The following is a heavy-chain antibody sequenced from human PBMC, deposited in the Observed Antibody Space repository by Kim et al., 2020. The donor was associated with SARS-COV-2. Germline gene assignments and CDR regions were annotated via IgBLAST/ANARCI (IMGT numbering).Heavy chain of an antibody. D-gene: IGHD3-22*01. V-gene: IGHV3-74*01. CDR3: ARRAYDGTYYYVDY. J-gene: IGHJ4*02. Sequence: DSVKGRFTSSRDNAKNTLYLQRNSLRAEDTAVYYCARRAYDGTYYYVDYWGQGALVTVSS.